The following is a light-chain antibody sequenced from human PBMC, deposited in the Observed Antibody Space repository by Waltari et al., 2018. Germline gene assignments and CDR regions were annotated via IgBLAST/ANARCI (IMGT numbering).Light chain of an antibody. CDR3: VQTTHFPRT. Sequence: VFTQTPLSSPVTLGQPASISCRSSQALVHSNGNTYLNWVQQRPGQPPRLLIYHISKRFSGVPDRFSGSGAGTDFTLNISRVEVEDVAVYYCVQTTHFPRTFGQGTRVEIK. V-gene: IGKV2-24*01. CDR1: QALVHSNGNTY. J-gene: IGKJ1*01. CDR2: HIS.